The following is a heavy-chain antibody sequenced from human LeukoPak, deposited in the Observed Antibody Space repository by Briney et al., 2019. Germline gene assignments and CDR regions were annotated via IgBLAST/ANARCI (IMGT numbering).Heavy chain of an antibody. Sequence: PSQTLSLTCTVSGGSISSTRYYWNWIRQPAGKGLEWIGRMSSSGSTNYNPSLKSRVTMSVDTSKNQFSLKLSSVTAADTAVYYCARDFRARGYDAFDIWGQGTMVTVSS. D-gene: IGHD3-22*01. V-gene: IGHV4-61*02. CDR1: GGSISSTRYY. J-gene: IGHJ3*02. CDR3: ARDFRARGYDAFDI. CDR2: MSSSGST.